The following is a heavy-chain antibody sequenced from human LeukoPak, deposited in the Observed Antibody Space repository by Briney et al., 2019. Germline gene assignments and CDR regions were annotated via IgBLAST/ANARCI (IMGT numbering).Heavy chain of an antibody. CDR3: ARHTVGPATQSPFDI. V-gene: IGHV5-51*01. Sequence: GESLKISFKGSGYSFTTYWIGWVRPMPGKGLEWMGIIYPGDTDTRYSPSFQGQVTISADKSISTAYLQWSSLKASDTAMYYCARHTVGPATQSPFDIWGQGTMVTVSS. J-gene: IGHJ3*02. CDR1: GYSFTTYW. CDR2: IYPGDTDT. D-gene: IGHD2-21*02.